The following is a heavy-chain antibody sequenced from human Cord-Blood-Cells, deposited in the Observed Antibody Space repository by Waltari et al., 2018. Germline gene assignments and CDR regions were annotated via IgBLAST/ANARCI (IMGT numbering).Heavy chain of an antibody. J-gene: IGHJ4*02. CDR3: ARVNYYGSGSYTIDY. Sequence: QVQLQQWVAGLLKPSETLSLPSAVYGGSFSGYYWSWIRQPPGKGLEWIGEINHSGSTNYNPSLKSRVTISVDTSKNQFSLKLSSVTAADTAVYYCARVNYYGSGSYTIDYWGQGTLVTVSS. V-gene: IGHV4-34*01. CDR2: INHSGST. CDR1: GGSFSGYY. D-gene: IGHD3-10*01.